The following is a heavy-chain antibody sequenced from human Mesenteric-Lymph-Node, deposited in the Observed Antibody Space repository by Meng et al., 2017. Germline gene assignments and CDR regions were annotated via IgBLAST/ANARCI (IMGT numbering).Heavy chain of an antibody. Sequence: GESLKISCAASGFTFSSQGMLWVRQAPGKGLEWVSGISGSGGGTYDADSVKGRFTISRDNSKNTLYLQMNSLRAEDTAVYYCASSGGYSYTYYFDYWGQGTLVTVSS. CDR2: ISGSGGGT. CDR1: GFTFSSQG. D-gene: IGHD5-18*01. CDR3: ASSGGYSYTYYFDY. J-gene: IGHJ4*02. V-gene: IGHV3-23*01.